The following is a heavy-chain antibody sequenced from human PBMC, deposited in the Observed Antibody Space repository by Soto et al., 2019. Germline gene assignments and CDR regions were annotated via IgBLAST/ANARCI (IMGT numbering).Heavy chain of an antibody. CDR1: GFTFSSYS. CDR3: ARARYSFVPDY. J-gene: IGHJ4*02. Sequence: EVQLVESGGGLVKPGGSLRLSCAASGFTFSSYSMNWVRQAPGKGLEWVSSISSSSSYIYYADSVKGRFTNSRDNAKNLLYLQMNSMRDEDTVVYYCARARYSFVPDYWGQGTPGTVSS. D-gene: IGHD3-9*01. V-gene: IGHV3-21*06. CDR2: ISSSSSYI.